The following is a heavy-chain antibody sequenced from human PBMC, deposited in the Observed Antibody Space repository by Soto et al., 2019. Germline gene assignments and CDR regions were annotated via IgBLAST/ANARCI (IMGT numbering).Heavy chain of an antibody. D-gene: IGHD1-26*01. CDR1: GFTFTSSA. CDR3: AAESGSYYGVYYYGMDV. V-gene: IGHV1-58*01. Sequence: ASGKVSSKASGFTFTSSAVQWVRQARGQRLEWVGWIVVGSGNTNYAQKFQERVTITRDMYTSTAYMELSSLRSEDTAVYYCAAESGSYYGVYYYGMDVWGQGTTVTVSS. J-gene: IGHJ6*02. CDR2: IVVGSGNT.